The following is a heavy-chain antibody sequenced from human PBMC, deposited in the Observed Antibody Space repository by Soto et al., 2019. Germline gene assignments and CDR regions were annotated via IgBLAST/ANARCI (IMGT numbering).Heavy chain of an antibody. Sequence: QVQLVESGGGVVQPGRSLRLSCAASGFTFSSYGMHWVRQAPGKGLEWVAVIWYDGSNKYYADSVKGRFTISRDNSKNTLYLQMNSLRAEDTAVYYCARGTYLGASGYEMYYYYYYIDVWGKGTTVTVSS. CDR1: GFTFSSYG. CDR2: IWYDGSNK. V-gene: IGHV3-33*01. D-gene: IGHD5-12*01. CDR3: ARGTYLGASGYEMYYYYYYIDV. J-gene: IGHJ6*03.